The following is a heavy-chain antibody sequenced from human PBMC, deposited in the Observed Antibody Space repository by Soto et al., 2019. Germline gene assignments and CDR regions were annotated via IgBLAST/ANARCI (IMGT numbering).Heavy chain of an antibody. CDR3: ARDEKNYYDSSGSIDY. V-gene: IGHV3-33*01. Sequence: QVQLVESGGGVVQPGRSLRLSCAASGFTFSSYGMHWVRQAPGKGLEWVAVIWYDGSNKYYADSVKGRFTISRDNSKNSFYLQMNSLRAENTAVYYCARDEKNYYDSSGSIDYWGQGTLVTVSS. D-gene: IGHD3-22*01. CDR2: IWYDGSNK. J-gene: IGHJ4*02. CDR1: GFTFSSYG.